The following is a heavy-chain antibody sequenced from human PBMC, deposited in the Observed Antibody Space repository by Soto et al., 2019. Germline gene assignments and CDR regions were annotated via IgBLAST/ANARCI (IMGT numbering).Heavy chain of an antibody. J-gene: IGHJ4*02. V-gene: IGHV3-15*07. CDR1: GFTFSNAW. D-gene: IGHD3-22*01. Sequence: WGSLRLSCAAFGFTFSNAWINWVLQAPGKGLEWVGRIKSKTDGGTTDYAAPVKGRFTISRDDPKNTLYLQMNSLKTEDTAVYYCTTERSITMIVVVNYWGQGTLVTVSS. CDR2: IKSKTDGGTT. CDR3: TTERSITMIVVVNY.